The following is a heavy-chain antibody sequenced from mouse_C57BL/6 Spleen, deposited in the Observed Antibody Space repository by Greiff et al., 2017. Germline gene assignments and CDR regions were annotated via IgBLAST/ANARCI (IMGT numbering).Heavy chain of an antibody. J-gene: IGHJ2*01. D-gene: IGHD3-1*01. V-gene: IGHV1-54*01. Sequence: QVHVKQSGAELVRPGTSVKVSCKASGYAFTNYLIEWVKQRPGQGLEWIGVINPGSGGTNYNEKFKGKATLTADKSSSTAYMQLSSLTSEDSAVYFCARSGGLRGYFDYWGQGTTLTVSS. CDR1: GYAFTNYL. CDR3: ARSGGLRGYFDY. CDR2: INPGSGGT.